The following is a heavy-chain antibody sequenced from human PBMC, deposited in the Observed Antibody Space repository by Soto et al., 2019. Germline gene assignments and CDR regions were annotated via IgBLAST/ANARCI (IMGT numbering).Heavy chain of an antibody. D-gene: IGHD2-2*01. CDR3: AKKIVGYCSSTSCYPPYFDY. CDR1: GFTFSSYA. J-gene: IGHJ4*02. V-gene: IGHV3-23*01. CDR2: ISGSGGST. Sequence: GGSLRLSCAASGFTFSSYAMSWVRQAPGKGLEWVSAISGSGGSTYYADSVKGRFTISRDNSKNTLYLQMNSLRAEDTAVYYCAKKIVGYCSSTSCYPPYFDYWGQGTLVTVSS.